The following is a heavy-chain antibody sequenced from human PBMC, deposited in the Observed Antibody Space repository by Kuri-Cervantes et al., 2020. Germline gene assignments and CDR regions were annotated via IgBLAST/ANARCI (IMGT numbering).Heavy chain of an antibody. CDR3: ARGYYYYGMDV. CDR1: GFTVSTNY. V-gene: IGHV3-66*02. J-gene: IGHJ6*02. Sequence: GESLKISCAASGFTVSTNYMSWVRQAPGKGLEWVSVIYSSGNTYYVDSVKGRFTISRDNSTNTLYLQMNSLRAEDTAVYFCARGYYYYGMDVWGQGTMVTVSS. CDR2: IYSSGNT.